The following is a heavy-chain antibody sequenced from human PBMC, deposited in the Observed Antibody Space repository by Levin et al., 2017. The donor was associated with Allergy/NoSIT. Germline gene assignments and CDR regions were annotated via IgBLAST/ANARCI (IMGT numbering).Heavy chain of an antibody. CDR1: RFTLSNYV. J-gene: IGHJ4*02. CDR2: VSGSGYTT. CDR3: AKHGGSRYCSGGSCYRAPVDY. Sequence: GGSLRLSCAASRFTLSNYVMSWVRQAPGKGLYWVSSVSGSGYTTYYADSVKGQFTISRDNSKNTLHLQLNSLTAEDTAVYFCAKHGGSRYCSGGSCYRAPVDYWGQGALVTVSS. V-gene: IGHV3-23*01. D-gene: IGHD2-15*01.